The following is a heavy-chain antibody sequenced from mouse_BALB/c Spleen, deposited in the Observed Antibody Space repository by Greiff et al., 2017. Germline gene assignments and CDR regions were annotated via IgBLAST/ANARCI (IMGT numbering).Heavy chain of an antibody. CDR1: GYTFTDYA. J-gene: IGHJ1*01. CDR2: ISIYYDNT. CDR3: ARGVGQGWYFDV. D-gene: IGHD3-3*01. Sequence: QVHVKQSGPELVRPGESVKISCKGSGYTFTDYAMHWVKQSHAKSLEWIGVISIYYDNTNYNQKFKGKATMTVDKSSSTAYMELARLTSEDSAIYYCARGVGQGWYFDVWGAGTTVTVSS. V-gene: IGHV1-67*01.